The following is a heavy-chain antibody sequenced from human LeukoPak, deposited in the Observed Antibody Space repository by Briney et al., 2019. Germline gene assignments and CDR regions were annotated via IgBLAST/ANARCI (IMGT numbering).Heavy chain of an antibody. D-gene: IGHD3-16*02. V-gene: IGHV3-7*03. J-gene: IGHJ4*02. CDR1: AFIFSGHW. CDR2: IKEDGSER. CDR3: ARAGYSVRLGELSLYLFDY. Sequence: GGSLRLSCEGSAFIFSGHWMNWVRQTPGKGLEWVASIKEDGSERQYVDSVKGRFSISRDNTKGSLFLQLNSLRAEDTAVYYCARAGYSVRLGELSLYLFDYWGQGTLVTVSS.